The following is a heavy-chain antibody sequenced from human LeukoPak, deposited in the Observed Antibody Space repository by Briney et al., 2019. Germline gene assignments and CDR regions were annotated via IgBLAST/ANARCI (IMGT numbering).Heavy chain of an antibody. CDR3: ARRITIFGVDMFDP. D-gene: IGHD3-3*01. V-gene: IGHV4-30-4*08. Sequence: SETLSLTCTVSGGSISSGDYYWSWIRQPPGKGLEWIGYIYYSGSTYYNPSLKSRVTISVDTSKNQFSLKLSSVTAADTAVYYCARRITIFGVDMFDPWGQGTLVTVSS. CDR2: IYYSGST. J-gene: IGHJ5*02. CDR1: GGSISSGDYY.